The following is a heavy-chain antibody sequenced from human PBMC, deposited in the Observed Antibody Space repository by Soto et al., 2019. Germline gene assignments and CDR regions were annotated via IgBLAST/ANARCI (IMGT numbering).Heavy chain of an antibody. D-gene: IGHD3-22*01. CDR1: GFTFSSYG. CDR2: ISNDGSNK. CDR3: AKEWVYDSSGWSFDY. J-gene: IGHJ4*02. Sequence: SLRLSCAASGFTFSSYGMHWVRQAPGKGLEWVAVISNDGSNKYYADSVKGRFTISRDNSKNTLYLQMNSLRAEDTAVYYCAKEWVYDSSGWSFDYWGQGTLVTVSS. V-gene: IGHV3-30*18.